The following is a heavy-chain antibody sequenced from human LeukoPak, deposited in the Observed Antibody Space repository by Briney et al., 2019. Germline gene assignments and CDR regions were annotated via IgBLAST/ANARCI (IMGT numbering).Heavy chain of an antibody. CDR3: ARAYCSSTYCYEGFNNYYYYMDV. CDR2: IYPSGST. D-gene: IGHD2-2*01. J-gene: IGHJ6*03. Sequence: SETLSLTCTVSGGSISSHYWTWIRQPAGTGLEYIGRIYPSGSTNYNPSLKSRVTMAIDTSKTQFSLRLGSVTAADTAVYYCARAYCSSTYCYEGFNNYYYYMDVWGKGTTVTVSS. V-gene: IGHV4-4*07. CDR1: GGSISSHY.